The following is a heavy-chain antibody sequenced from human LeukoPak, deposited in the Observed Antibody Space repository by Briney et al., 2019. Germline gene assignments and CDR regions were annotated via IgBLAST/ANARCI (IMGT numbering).Heavy chain of an antibody. CDR2: INHSGST. Sequence: SETLSLTCAVYGGSFSGYYWSWIRQPPGKGLEWIGEINHSGSTNYNPSLKSRVTISVDTSKNQFSLKLSSVTAADTAVYYCARVKKGDYMDVWGKGTTVTVSS. V-gene: IGHV4-34*01. J-gene: IGHJ6*03. CDR1: GGSFSGYY. CDR3: ARVKKGDYMDV. D-gene: IGHD3-16*01.